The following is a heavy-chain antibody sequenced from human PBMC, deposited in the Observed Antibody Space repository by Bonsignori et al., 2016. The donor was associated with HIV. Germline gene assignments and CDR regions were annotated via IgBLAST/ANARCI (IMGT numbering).Heavy chain of an antibody. V-gene: IGHV3-11*01. CDR3: ATTGGWIAAAGDAFDI. J-gene: IGHJ3*02. D-gene: IGHD6-13*01. CDR2: ISSSGSTI. Sequence: WIRQPPGKGLEWVSYISSSGSTIYYADSVKGRFTISRDNAKNSLYLQMNSLRAEDTAVYYCATTGGWIAAAGDAFDIWGQGTMVTVSS.